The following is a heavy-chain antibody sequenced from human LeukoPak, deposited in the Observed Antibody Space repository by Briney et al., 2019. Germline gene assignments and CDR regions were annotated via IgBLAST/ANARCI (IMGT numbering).Heavy chain of an antibody. CDR1: GYTFTGYY. CDR2: INPNSGGT. CDR3: ARTYWNDVWFDP. J-gene: IGHJ5*02. D-gene: IGHD1-1*01. V-gene: IGHV1-2*02. Sequence: ASVKVSCKASGYTFTGYYMHWVRQAPGQGLEWMGWINPNSGGTNYAQKFQGRVTMTRDTSISTAYMGLSRLRSDNTAVYYCARTYWNDVWFDPWGQGTLVTVSS.